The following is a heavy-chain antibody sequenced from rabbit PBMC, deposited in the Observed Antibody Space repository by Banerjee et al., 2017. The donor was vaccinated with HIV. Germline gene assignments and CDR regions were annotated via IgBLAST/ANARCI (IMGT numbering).Heavy chain of an antibody. CDR2: IYPDSSADT. J-gene: IGHJ3*01. V-gene: IGHV1S40*01. Sequence: QSLEESGGDLVKPGASVTLTCTASGFSFSDNCYMCWVRQAPGRGLEWIACIYPDSSADTYYANWAKGRFTISRTSSTTVSLQMTSLTAADTATYFCARDLAGVTGWNFGLWGQGTLVTVS. D-gene: IGHD4-1*01. CDR3: ARDLAGVTGWNFGL. CDR1: GFSFSDNCY.